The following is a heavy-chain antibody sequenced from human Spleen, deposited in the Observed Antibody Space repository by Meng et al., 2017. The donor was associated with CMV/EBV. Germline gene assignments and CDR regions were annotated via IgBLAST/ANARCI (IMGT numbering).Heavy chain of an antibody. D-gene: IGHD6-6*01. Sequence: SGYTCTSYHMQWVRQAPGQGLEWMGVINPLGGNTTYAQKFQGRVVMTRDTSTSTVFVEMSSLTSEDTAVYYCARLIARFRGNYFDYWGQGTLVTVSS. CDR2: INPLGGNT. J-gene: IGHJ4*02. V-gene: IGHV1-46*01. CDR3: ARLIARFRGNYFDY. CDR1: GYTCTSYH.